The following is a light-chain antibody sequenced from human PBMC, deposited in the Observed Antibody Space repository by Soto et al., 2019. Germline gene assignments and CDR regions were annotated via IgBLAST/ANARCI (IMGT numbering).Light chain of an antibody. CDR3: SSYRGRGIFEV. CDR1: SSDIGVYNY. Sequence: QSALTQPASVSGSPGQSITISCTGTSSDIGVYNYVSWYQQHPGKAPKLMIYDVTKRPSGVSNRFSGSKSGNTASLTISGLQAEDEADYYCSSYRGRGIFEVFGGGTHLPVL. J-gene: IGLJ2*01. V-gene: IGLV2-14*01. CDR2: DVT.